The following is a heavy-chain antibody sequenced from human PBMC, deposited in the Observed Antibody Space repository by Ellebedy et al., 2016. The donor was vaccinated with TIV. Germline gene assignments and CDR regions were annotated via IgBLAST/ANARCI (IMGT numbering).Heavy chain of an antibody. D-gene: IGHD3-16*01. CDR1: GFTFSRYD. CDR3: TRFEIISGGGYGMDV. V-gene: IGHV3-13*01. Sequence: GGSLRLSXAASGFTFSRYDMHWVRQSPRKGLEWVASIDNAGDTYYPGSVKGRFTISRENAKNSLYLQMNSLRVEATAVYYCTRFEIISGGGYGMDVWGQGTTVTVSS. J-gene: IGHJ6*02. CDR2: IDNAGDT.